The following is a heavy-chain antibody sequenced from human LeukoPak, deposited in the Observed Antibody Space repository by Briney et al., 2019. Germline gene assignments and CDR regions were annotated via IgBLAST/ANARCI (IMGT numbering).Heavy chain of an antibody. CDR1: GFTFSSYA. J-gene: IGHJ5*02. D-gene: IGHD3-16*01. V-gene: IGHV3-30*04. Sequence: GGSLRLSCAASGFTFSSYAMSWVRQAPGKGLEWVAVISYDGSNKYYADSVKGRFTISRDNSKNTLYLQMNSLRAEDTAVYYCAREMIRNNWFDPWGQGTLVTVSS. CDR2: ISYDGSNK. CDR3: AREMIRNNWFDP.